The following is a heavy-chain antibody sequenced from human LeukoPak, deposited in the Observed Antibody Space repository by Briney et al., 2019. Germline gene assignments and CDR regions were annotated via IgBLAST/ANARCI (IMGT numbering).Heavy chain of an antibody. Sequence: ASVKVSCKASGYTFTGYYMHWVRHAPGQGLGWMGWINPNTGGTNYAQKFQGRVTMTRDTSISTAYMELSRLRSDDTAVYYCARDWGYFTYYYYMDVWGKGTTVTISS. V-gene: IGHV1-2*02. CDR3: ARDWGYFTYYYYMDV. J-gene: IGHJ6*03. CDR2: INPNTGGT. CDR1: GYTFTGYY. D-gene: IGHD2-15*01.